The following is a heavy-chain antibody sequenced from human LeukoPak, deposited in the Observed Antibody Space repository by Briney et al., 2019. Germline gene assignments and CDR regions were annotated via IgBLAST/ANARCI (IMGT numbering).Heavy chain of an antibody. J-gene: IGHJ4*02. V-gene: IGHV5-51*04. CDR3: TRSAYQDPDY. Sequence: GESLKISCKGSGFTSTNYWIAWVRQVPGKALEWMGIIYARDYDTRYSPSFQGGQVTISADKPFTSVYLQWSSLKASDTAMYYCTRSAYQDPDYWGQGTLVTVSS. CDR1: GFTSTNYW. D-gene: IGHD3-3*01. CDR2: IYARDYDT.